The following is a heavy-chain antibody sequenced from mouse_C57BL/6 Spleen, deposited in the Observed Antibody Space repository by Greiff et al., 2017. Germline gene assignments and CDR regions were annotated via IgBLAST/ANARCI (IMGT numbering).Heavy chain of an antibody. Sequence: VQLQESGPELVKPGASVKISCKASGYAFSSSWMNWVKQRPGKGLEWIGRIYPGDGDTNYNGKFKGKATLTADKSSSTAYMQLSSLTSEDSAVYFCARGGNYGTNWGQGTTLTVSS. J-gene: IGHJ2*01. D-gene: IGHD2-1*01. CDR2: IYPGDGDT. CDR3: ARGGNYGTN. V-gene: IGHV1-82*01. CDR1: GYAFSSSW.